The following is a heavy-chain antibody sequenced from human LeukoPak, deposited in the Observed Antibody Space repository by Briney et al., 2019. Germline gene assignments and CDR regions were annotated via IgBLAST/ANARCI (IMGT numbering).Heavy chain of an antibody. D-gene: IGHD2-2*01. CDR2: IYHSGST. CDR3: ARGIKCSSTSCYLRLSYFDY. J-gene: IGHJ4*02. V-gene: IGHV4-30-2*01. Sequence: PSQTLSLTCAVSGGSISSGGYSWSWIRQPPGKGLEWIGYIYHSGSTNYNPSLKSRVSISVDTSKNQFSLKLSSVTAADPAVYYCARGIKCSSTSCYLRLSYFDYWGQGTLVTVSS. CDR1: GGSISSGGYS.